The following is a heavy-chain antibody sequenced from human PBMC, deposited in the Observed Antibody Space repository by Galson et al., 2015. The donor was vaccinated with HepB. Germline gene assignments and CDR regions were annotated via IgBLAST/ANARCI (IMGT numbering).Heavy chain of an antibody. Sequence: SLRLSCAASGFKFSSYNMHWVRQTPGKGLEWMTVILHDAHNRYYADSVEGRFTVSRDNSKNTVYLQMNSLRPEDTAMYYCARRAGASGGFSFDYWGQGSLVTVSS. CDR2: ILHDAHNR. CDR1: GFKFSSYN. V-gene: IGHV3-30*03. D-gene: IGHD3-10*01. J-gene: IGHJ4*02. CDR3: ARRAGASGGFSFDY.